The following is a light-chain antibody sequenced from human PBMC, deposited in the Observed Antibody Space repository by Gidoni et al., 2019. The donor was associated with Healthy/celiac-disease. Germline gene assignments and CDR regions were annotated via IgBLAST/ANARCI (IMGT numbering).Light chain of an antibody. CDR1: SGSIASNY. Sequence: NFLLTQPHSVSESPGTTVTISGTGSSGSIASNYVQWYQQRPGSAPTTVIYEDNQRPSVVPDRFSGSIASSSNSASLTISGLKTEDEADYYCQSYDSSSVVFGGGTKLTVL. V-gene: IGLV6-57*02. CDR3: QSYDSSSVV. J-gene: IGLJ2*01. CDR2: EDN.